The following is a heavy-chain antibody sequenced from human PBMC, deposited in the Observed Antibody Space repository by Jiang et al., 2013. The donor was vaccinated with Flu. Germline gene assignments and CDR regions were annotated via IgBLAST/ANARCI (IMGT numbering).Heavy chain of an antibody. Sequence: SLTCTVSGGSINSYHWNWIRQPPGKGLEWIGYIYYSGSTNHNPSLKSRATISVDTSKNQFSLRLSAVTAADTAVYYCARPLTSYYDSSASDAFDLWGQGTMVTVSS. D-gene: IGHD3-22*01. CDR1: GGSINSYH. CDR2: IYYSGST. J-gene: IGHJ3*01. V-gene: IGHV4-59*08. CDR3: ARPLTSYYDSSASDAFDL.